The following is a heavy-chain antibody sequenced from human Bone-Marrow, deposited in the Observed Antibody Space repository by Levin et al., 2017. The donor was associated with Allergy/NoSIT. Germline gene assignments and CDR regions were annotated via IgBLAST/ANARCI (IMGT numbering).Heavy chain of an antibody. CDR2: IYASGST. Sequence: NPSETLSLTCSVSGGSIGSDTYSWSWIRQPAGKGLEWIGRIYASGSTTYNPSLKSRVAISVDTSKSQFSLRLSSVTAADTAVYYCARAGSYGSDYWGQGTLVIVSS. V-gene: IGHV4-61*02. D-gene: IGHD5-18*01. J-gene: IGHJ4*02. CDR1: GGSIGSDTYS. CDR3: ARAGSYGSDY.